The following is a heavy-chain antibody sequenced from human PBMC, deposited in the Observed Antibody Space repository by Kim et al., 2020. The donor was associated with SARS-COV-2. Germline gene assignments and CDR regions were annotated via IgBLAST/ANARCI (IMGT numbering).Heavy chain of an antibody. D-gene: IGHD3-22*01. Sequence: KGRFTISRDNSKNTLYLQMNSLRAEDTAVYYCAKAYYYDSSGPYYYGMDVWGQGTTVTVSS. V-gene: IGHV3-23*01. CDR3: AKAYYYDSSGPYYYGMDV. J-gene: IGHJ6*02.